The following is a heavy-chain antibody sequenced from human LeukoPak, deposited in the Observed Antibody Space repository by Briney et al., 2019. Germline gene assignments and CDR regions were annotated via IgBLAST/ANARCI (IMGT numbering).Heavy chain of an antibody. CDR2: IYYSGST. V-gene: IGHV4-59*01. D-gene: IGHD5-12*01. CDR3: ARGLRVDIVANWFDP. J-gene: IGHJ5*02. CDR1: GGSISSYY. Sequence: PSETLSLTCTVSGGSISSYYWSWIRQPPGKGLEWIGYIYYSGSTNYNPSLKSRVTISVDTSKNQFSLKLSSVTAADTAVYYCARGLRVDIVANWFDPWGQGTLVTVSS.